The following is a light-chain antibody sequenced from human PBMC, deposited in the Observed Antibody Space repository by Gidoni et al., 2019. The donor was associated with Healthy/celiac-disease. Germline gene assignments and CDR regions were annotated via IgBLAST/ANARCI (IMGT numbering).Light chain of an antibody. CDR3: GTWDSSLSVVV. CDR1: SSNIGNNY. CDR2: DNN. J-gene: IGLJ2*01. Sequence: SLLTQPPSLSPALGKKVTISCSESSSNIGNNYVSWYQQLPGTGTAPKLLIYDNNKRPSGIPDRFSGSKSGTSATLGITGLQTGDEADYFCGTWDSSLSVVVFGGGTKLTVL. V-gene: IGLV1-51*01.